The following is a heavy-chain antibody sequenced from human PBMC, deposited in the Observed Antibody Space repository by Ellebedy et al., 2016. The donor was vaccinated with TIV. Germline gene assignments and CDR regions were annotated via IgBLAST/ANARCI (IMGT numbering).Heavy chain of an antibody. V-gene: IGHV3-11*01. CDR3: ARLGVIAAAGASDY. Sequence: GESLKISCAASGFTFSNAWMSWVRQAPGKGPEWVSYISYSGDLMYYADSVKGRFTTSMDNAENSLYLQMNSLRAEDTAVYYCARLGVIAAAGASDYWGQGTLVIVSS. J-gene: IGHJ4*02. D-gene: IGHD6-13*01. CDR1: GFTFSNAW. CDR2: ISYSGDLM.